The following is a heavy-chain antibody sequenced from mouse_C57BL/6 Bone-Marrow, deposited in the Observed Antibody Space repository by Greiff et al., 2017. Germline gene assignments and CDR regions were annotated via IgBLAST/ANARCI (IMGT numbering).Heavy chain of an antibody. CDR3: TYYDYDGAWFAY. CDR2: IRLKSDNYAT. CDR1: GFTFSNYW. V-gene: IGHV6-3*01. Sequence: EVQGVESGGGLVQPGGSMKLSCVASGFTFSNYWMNWVRQSPEKGLEWVAQIRLKSDNYATHYAESVKGRFTISRDDSKSSVYLQMNNLRAEDTGIYYCTYYDYDGAWFAYWGQETLVTVSA. J-gene: IGHJ3*01. D-gene: IGHD2-4*01.